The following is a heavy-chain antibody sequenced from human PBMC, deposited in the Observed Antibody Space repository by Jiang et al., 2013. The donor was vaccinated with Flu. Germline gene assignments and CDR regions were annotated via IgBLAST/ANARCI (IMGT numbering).Heavy chain of an antibody. Sequence: NWVRQATGQGLEWMGWMNPNSGNTGYAQKFQGRVTMTRNTSISTAYMELSSLRSEDTAVYYCARGAAYCGGDCYFGFDPWGQGTLVTVSS. D-gene: IGHD2-21*02. V-gene: IGHV1-8*01. J-gene: IGHJ5*02. CDR2: MNPNSGNT. CDR3: ARGAAYCGGDCYFGFDP.